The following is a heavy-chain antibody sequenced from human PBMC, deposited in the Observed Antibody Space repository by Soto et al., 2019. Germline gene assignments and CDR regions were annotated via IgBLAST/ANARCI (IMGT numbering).Heavy chain of an antibody. CDR3: AREKRHNSLGGRFGMDV. Sequence: EVQFVESGGGLVKPGGSLRLSCEVSGFIFSDFSMNWVRQAPGKVLEWVASIGSSGGNSFYADSVKGRFIISRDNAKTSLDLQSNSLRAEDTAVYYCAREKRHNSLGGRFGMDVWGQGPTVTVS. CDR1: GFIFSDFS. V-gene: IGHV3-21*01. J-gene: IGHJ6*02. CDR2: IGSSGGNS. D-gene: IGHD1-1*01.